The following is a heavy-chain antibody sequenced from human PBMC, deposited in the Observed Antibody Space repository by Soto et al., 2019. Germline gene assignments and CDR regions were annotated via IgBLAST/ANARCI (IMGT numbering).Heavy chain of an antibody. Sequence: ASVKVSCQVSGYTLTELSMHWVRQAPGKGLEWMGSFDPVDGETTYAQRFQGRVTMTEDTSTDTAYMELSSLRSEDTAVYYCATVLVGSGRGYYYFGMDVWGQGTTVTVSS. CDR1: GYTLTELS. CDR2: FDPVDGET. D-gene: IGHD3-10*01. CDR3: ATVLVGSGRGYYYFGMDV. J-gene: IGHJ6*02. V-gene: IGHV1-24*01.